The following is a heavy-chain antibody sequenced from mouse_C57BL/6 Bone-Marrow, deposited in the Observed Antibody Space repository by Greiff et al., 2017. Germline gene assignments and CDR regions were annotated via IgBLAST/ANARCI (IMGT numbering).Heavy chain of an antibody. J-gene: IGHJ2*01. CDR3: APANWDPFDY. V-gene: IGHV1-81*01. D-gene: IGHD4-1*01. Sequence: QVQLQQSGAELARPGASVKLSCKASGYTFTSYGISWVKQRPGQGLEWIGEIYPRSGNTYYNEKFKGKATLTADKSSSTAYMELRSLTSEDSAVXFCAPANWDPFDYWGQGTTLTVSS. CDR1: GYTFTSYG. CDR2: IYPRSGNT.